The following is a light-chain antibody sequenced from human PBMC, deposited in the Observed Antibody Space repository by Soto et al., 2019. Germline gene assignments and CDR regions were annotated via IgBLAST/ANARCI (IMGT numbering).Light chain of an antibody. CDR2: EVT. CDR3: SSHTSSNTRV. CDR1: SSDVGGYNY. Sequence: QSALTQPPSVSGSPGQSITISCTGTSSDVGGYNYVSWYQHHPGKAPKLIIYEVTNRPSGISYRFSGSKSGNTASLTISGLQAEDEADYYCSSHTSSNTRVFGTGSKLTVL. V-gene: IGLV2-14*01. J-gene: IGLJ1*01.